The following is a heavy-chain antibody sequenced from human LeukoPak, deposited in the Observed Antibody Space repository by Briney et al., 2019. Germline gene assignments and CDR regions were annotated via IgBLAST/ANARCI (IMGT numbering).Heavy chain of an antibody. D-gene: IGHD3-22*01. CDR3: ASWYGAMIVVNDAFDI. CDR2: IYYSGST. V-gene: IGHV4-39*07. CDR1: GGSISSSSYY. J-gene: IGHJ3*02. Sequence: PSETLSLTCTVSGGSISSSSYYWGWIRQPPGKGLEWIGSIYYSGSTYYNPSLKSRVTISVDTSKNQFSLKLSSVTAADTAVYYCASWYGAMIVVNDAFDIWGQGTMVTVSS.